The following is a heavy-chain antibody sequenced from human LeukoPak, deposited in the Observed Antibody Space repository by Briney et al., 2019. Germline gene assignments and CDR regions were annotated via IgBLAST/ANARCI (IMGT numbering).Heavy chain of an antibody. CDR1: GGSISSSSYH. Sequence: SETLSLTCTVSGGSISSSSYHWGWIRQPPGKGLEWIGSIYYSGSTYYNPSLKSRVTISVDMSKKQFSLKVSAVTAADTAVYYCARPHRGYSYGFDYWGQGTLVTVSS. CDR3: ARPHRGYSYGFDY. D-gene: IGHD5-18*01. J-gene: IGHJ4*02. CDR2: IYYSGST. V-gene: IGHV4-39*01.